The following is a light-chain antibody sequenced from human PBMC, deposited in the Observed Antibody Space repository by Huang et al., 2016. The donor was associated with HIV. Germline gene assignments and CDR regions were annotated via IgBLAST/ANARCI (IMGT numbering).Light chain of an antibody. V-gene: IGKV3-20*01. CDR2: GSS. J-gene: IGKJ1*01. Sequence: IVLTQSPDTLSLSPGARGALSCRASQNVTNDYLAWYQQKSGQAPRLLIYGSSCRATGVPVRFGGSGSGTEFSLIIDRLEPEDFASYYCQQYSASPWTFGPGTKLEVK. CDR3: QQYSASPWT. CDR1: QNVTNDY.